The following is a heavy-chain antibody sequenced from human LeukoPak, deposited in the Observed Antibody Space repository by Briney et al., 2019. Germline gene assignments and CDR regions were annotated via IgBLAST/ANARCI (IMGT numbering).Heavy chain of an antibody. CDR3: ARPPYSSSWDPGWFDP. D-gene: IGHD6-13*01. CDR2: ISSSSDYT. CDR1: GFTFSDYY. V-gene: IGHV3-11*06. Sequence: PGGSLRLSCVASGFTFSDYYMSWIRQAPGKGLEWVSYISSSSDYTNYADSVRGRLTISRDNAKNSLYLQMNSLRAEDTAVYYCARPPYSSSWDPGWFDPWGQGTLITVSS. J-gene: IGHJ5*02.